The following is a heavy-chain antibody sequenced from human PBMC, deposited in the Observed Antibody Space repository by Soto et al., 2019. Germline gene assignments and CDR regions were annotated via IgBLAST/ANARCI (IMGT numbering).Heavy chain of an antibody. J-gene: IGHJ4*02. D-gene: IGHD6-6*01. V-gene: IGHV3-49*03. Sequence: PGGSLRLSCTASGLTFGDYAMSWFRQAPGKGLEWVGFIRSKAYGGTTEYAASVKGRFTISRDDSKSIAYLQMNSLKTEDTAVYYCTRAPRSDPGSYFDYWGQGTLVTVSS. CDR1: GLTFGDYA. CDR2: IRSKAYGGTT. CDR3: TRAPRSDPGSYFDY.